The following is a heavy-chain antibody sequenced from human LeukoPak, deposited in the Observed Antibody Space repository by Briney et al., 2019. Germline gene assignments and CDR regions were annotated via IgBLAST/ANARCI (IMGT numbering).Heavy chain of an antibody. Sequence: KPSETLSLTCTVSGGSISSYYWGWIRQPPGKGLEWIGYIYYSGSTNYNPSLKSRVTISVDTSKNQFSLKLSSVTAADTAVYYCARVRSTSWPHWFDPWGQGTLVTVSS. CDR2: IYYSGST. CDR1: GGSISSYY. V-gene: IGHV4-59*01. CDR3: ARVRSTSWPHWFDP. J-gene: IGHJ5*02. D-gene: IGHD2-2*01.